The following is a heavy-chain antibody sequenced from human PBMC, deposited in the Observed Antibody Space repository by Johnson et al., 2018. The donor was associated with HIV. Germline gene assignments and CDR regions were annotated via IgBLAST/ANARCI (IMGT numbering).Heavy chain of an antibody. CDR3: AKDRFTVTDAFDI. V-gene: IGHV3-30-3*01. D-gene: IGHD4-17*01. CDR2: ISYDGSNK. Sequence: VQLVESGGGVVQPGRSLRLSCAASGFTFSSYAMHWVRQAPGKGLEWVAVISYDGSNKYYAESVKGRFTISRDNSKNTLYLQMNSLRADDTAVYYCAKDRFTVTDAFDIWGQGTMVTVSS. J-gene: IGHJ3*02. CDR1: GFTFSSYA.